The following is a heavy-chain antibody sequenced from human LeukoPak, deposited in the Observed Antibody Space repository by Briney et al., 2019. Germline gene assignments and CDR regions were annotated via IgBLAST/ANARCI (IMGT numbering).Heavy chain of an antibody. D-gene: IGHD3-3*01. J-gene: IGHJ4*02. Sequence: PGGSLRLSCAASGFTFSSYGMHWVRQAPGKGLEWVAVISYDGSNKYYADSVKGRFTISRDNSKNTLYLQMNSLRAEDTAVYYCAKGYYDFWRGEDYFDYWGQGTLVTVSS. CDR1: GFTFSSYG. V-gene: IGHV3-30*18. CDR2: ISYDGSNK. CDR3: AKGYYDFWRGEDYFDY.